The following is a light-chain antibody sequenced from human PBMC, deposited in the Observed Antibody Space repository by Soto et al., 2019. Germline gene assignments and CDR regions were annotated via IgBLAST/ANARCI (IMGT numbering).Light chain of an antibody. CDR2: DVS. V-gene: IGLV2-14*01. CDR3: SSYTSTTTVRFV. Sequence: QSALAQPASVSGSPGQSITISCTGTSSDIGDSNFVSWYQHHPGKAPKLLIYDVSDRPSRFSSRFSGSMSANTASLTISGLQAEDEALYYCSSYTSTTTVRFVFGTGTKVTVL. J-gene: IGLJ1*01. CDR1: SSDIGDSNF.